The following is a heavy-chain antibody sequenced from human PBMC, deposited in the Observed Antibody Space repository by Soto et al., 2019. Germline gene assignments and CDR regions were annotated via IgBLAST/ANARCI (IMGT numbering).Heavy chain of an antibody. CDR2: IYYSGST. CDR1: GGSISSSSYY. CDR3: ASGGAGDFWSGYYYYYYGMDV. Sequence: PSETLSLTCTVSGGSISSSSYYWGWIRQPPGKGLEWIGSIYYSGSTYYNPSLKSRVTISVDTSKNQFSLELSSVTAADTAVYYCASGGAGDFWSGYYYYYYGMDVWGQGTTVTVSS. J-gene: IGHJ6*02. D-gene: IGHD3-3*01. V-gene: IGHV4-39*01.